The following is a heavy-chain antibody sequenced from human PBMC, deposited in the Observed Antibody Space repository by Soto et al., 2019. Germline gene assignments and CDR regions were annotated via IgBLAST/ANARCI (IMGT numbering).Heavy chain of an antibody. V-gene: IGHV1-3*01. CDR3: AGGRQVTGFHYYAIDV. Sequence: QVQFVQSGAEVKRPGASVTVSCKTSGSSFKTLTIYWVRQVPGQRFEWLGWIDCGNGDTHYSEKFEDRVTFTMEVSASTGYLELRSLGSEDSATYYCAGGRQVTGFHYYAIDVWGPGTTVTVSS. J-gene: IGHJ6*02. CDR2: IDCGNGDT. D-gene: IGHD3-16*01. CDR1: GSSFKTLT.